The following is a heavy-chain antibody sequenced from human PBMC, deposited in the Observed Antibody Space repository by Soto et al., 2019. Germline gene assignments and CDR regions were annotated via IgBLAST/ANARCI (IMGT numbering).Heavy chain of an antibody. CDR1: GGSISSSSYY. D-gene: IGHD3-22*01. CDR2: IYYSGST. J-gene: IGHJ4*02. CDR3: ARLYDSSGIKGGLIDY. Sequence: QLQLQESGPGLVKPSETLSLTCTVSGGSISSSSYYWGWIRQPPGKGLEWIGSIYYSGSTYYNPSLKSRVTISVDTSKNQFSLKLSSVTAADTAVYYCARLYDSSGIKGGLIDYWGQGTLVTVSS. V-gene: IGHV4-39*01.